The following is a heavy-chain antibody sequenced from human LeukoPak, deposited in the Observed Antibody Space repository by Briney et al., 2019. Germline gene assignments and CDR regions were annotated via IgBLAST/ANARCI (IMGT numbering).Heavy chain of an antibody. CDR1: GYTFTGYY. Sequence: ASVKVSCKASGYTFTGYYMHWVRQAPGQGLEWMGWINPNSVGTNYAQKFQGRVTMTRNTSISTAYMELSSLRSEDTAVYYCARRRLRRGNWFDPWGQGTLVTVSS. J-gene: IGHJ5*02. D-gene: IGHD3-10*01. CDR3: ARRRLRRGNWFDP. V-gene: IGHV1-2*02. CDR2: INPNSVGT.